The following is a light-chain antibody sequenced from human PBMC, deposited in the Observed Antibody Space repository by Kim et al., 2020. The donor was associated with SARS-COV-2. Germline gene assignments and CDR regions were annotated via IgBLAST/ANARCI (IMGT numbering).Light chain of an antibody. CDR1: SRDIGGYNY. CDR3: SSNINYSTHVV. J-gene: IGLJ2*01. V-gene: IGLV2-14*03. CDR2: DVS. Sequence: QSALTQPASVSGSPGQSITISCTGTSRDIGGYNYVSWYQHHPDTAPKLIIYDVSKRPSGVSNRFSGSKSGNTASLTISGLQAEDEADYYCSSNINYSTHVVFGGGTKLTVL.